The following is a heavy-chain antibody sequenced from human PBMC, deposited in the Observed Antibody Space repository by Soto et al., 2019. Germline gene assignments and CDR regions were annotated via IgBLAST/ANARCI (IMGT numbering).Heavy chain of an antibody. CDR1: GLTFSSYA. J-gene: IGHJ4*02. Sequence: EVQLLESGGGLVQPGGSLRLSCAASGLTFSSYAMSWVRQAPGKGLEWVSVISSSGGITDYADSVKGRFTISRDNSKNPLYLQMNSLRAEDTAVYYCAPKGGGAFPFDYWGQGTLVTVSS. D-gene: IGHD2-21*01. CDR2: ISSSGGIT. V-gene: IGHV3-23*01. CDR3: APKGGGAFPFDY.